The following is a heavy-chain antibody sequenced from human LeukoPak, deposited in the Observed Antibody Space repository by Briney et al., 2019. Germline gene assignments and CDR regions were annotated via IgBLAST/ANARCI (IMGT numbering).Heavy chain of an antibody. Sequence: ASVKVSCKASGGTFSSYAISWVRQAPGQGLEWMGRTIPILGIANYAQKFQGRVTITADKSTSTAYMELSSLRSEDTAVYYCAVPYSSGWYYFDYWGQGTLVTVSS. V-gene: IGHV1-69*04. D-gene: IGHD6-19*01. CDR3: AVPYSSGWYYFDY. CDR1: GGTFSSYA. J-gene: IGHJ4*02. CDR2: TIPILGIA.